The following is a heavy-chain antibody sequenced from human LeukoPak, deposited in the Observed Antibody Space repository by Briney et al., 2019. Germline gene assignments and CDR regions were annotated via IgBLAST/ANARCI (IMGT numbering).Heavy chain of an antibody. CDR3: ARSSGDYGDYVDY. V-gene: IGHV3-30*04. J-gene: IGHJ4*02. CDR1: GFTFSNYP. CDR2: ISYDGSNK. Sequence: GGSLRLSCAASGFTFSNYPMHWVRQAPGKGLEWVAVISYDGSNKYYADSGKGGFTISRENSKNTLYLQMNSLRAEDTAVYYCARSSGDYGDYVDYWGQGTLVTVSS. D-gene: IGHD4-17*01.